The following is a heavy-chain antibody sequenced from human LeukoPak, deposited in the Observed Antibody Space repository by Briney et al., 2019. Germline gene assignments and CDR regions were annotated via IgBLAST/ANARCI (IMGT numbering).Heavy chain of an antibody. CDR3: ARDLYGSGSFNFDY. D-gene: IGHD3-10*01. V-gene: IGHV4-61*02. J-gene: IGHJ4*02. CDR1: GGSISRGGYS. Sequence: SETLSLTCAVSGGSISRGGYSWSWIRQPAGKGLEWIGRIYTSGSTNYNPSLKSRVTVSVDTSKNQFSLKLSSVAAADTAVYYCARDLYGSGSFNFDYWGQGTLVTVSS. CDR2: IYTSGST.